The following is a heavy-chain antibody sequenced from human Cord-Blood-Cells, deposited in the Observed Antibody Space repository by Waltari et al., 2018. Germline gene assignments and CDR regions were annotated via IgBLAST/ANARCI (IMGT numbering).Heavy chain of an antibody. Sequence: QVQLVQSGAEVKKPGASVKVSCKVSGYTLTELSMPWVRQAPGQGLEWMGGFDPEDGETIYAQKFQGRVTMTEDTSTDTAYMELSSLRSEDTAVYYCATTLAHYDILTGYFSYWYFDLWGRGTLVTVSS. CDR1: GYTLTELS. CDR3: ATTLAHYDILTGYFSYWYFDL. D-gene: IGHD3-9*01. V-gene: IGHV1-24*01. J-gene: IGHJ2*01. CDR2: FDPEDGET.